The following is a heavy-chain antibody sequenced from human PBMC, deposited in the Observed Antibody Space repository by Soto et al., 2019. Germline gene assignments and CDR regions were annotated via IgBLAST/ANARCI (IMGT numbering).Heavy chain of an antibody. D-gene: IGHD6-13*01. CDR1: GYTFTSYA. J-gene: IGHJ5*02. V-gene: IGHV1-3*01. Sequence: ASVKVSCKASGYTFTSYAMHWVRQAPAQRLDWMGWINAGNGNTKYSQKSQGRVTITRDTSASTAYMELRSLTSEDTAVYYCARDTRVPAAAGNNWFDHWGQGTLVTVSS. CDR2: INAGNGNT. CDR3: ARDTRVPAAAGNNWFDH.